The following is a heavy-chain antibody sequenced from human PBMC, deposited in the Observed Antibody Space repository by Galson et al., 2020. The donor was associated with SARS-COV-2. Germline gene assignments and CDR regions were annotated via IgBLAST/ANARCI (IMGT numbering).Heavy chain of an antibody. Sequence: GGSLRLSCAASGFKFSDYAIHWVRQSPGKGLEWVAAIVHDGTEKFSADSLKGRFTISRDNSKNTLFLQMNSLRADDTALYYCARGDYGSGNELWGQGTMVTVSS. CDR1: GFKFSDYA. V-gene: IGHV3-30*14. CDR2: IVHDGTEK. D-gene: IGHD3-10*01. J-gene: IGHJ4*02. CDR3: ARGDYGSGNEL.